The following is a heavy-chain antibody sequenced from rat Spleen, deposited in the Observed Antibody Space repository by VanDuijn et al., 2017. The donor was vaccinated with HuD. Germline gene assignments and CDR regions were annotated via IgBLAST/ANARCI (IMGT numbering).Heavy chain of an antibody. J-gene: IGHJ4*01. CDR3: ARHNSGYGVMDA. CDR1: GFTFSDYY. Sequence: EVQLVESGGGLVQPGRSLKLSCAASGFTFSDYYMAWVRQAPKKGLEWVASISYEGSSIYYGDSVKGRFTISRDNAKSTLYLQMNSLRSEDTATYYCARHNSGYGVMDAWGQGASVTVSS. V-gene: IGHV5-22*01. CDR2: ISYEGSSI. D-gene: IGHD4-3*01.